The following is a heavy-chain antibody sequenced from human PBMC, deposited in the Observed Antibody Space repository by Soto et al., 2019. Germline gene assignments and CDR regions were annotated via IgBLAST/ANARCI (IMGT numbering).Heavy chain of an antibody. Sequence: SVKVSCKASGFTFTSSAVQWVRQARAQRLEWIGWIVVGSGNTNYAQKFQERVTITRDMSTSTAYMELSSLTSEDTAVYYCAGLYHHDSSGYYDYWGQGTLVTVSS. CDR2: IVVGSGNT. V-gene: IGHV1-58*01. D-gene: IGHD3-22*01. CDR3: AGLYHHDSSGYYDY. CDR1: GFTFTSSA. J-gene: IGHJ4*02.